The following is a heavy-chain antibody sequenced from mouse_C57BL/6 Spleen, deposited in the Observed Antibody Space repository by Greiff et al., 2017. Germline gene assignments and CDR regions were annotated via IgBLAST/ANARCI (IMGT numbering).Heavy chain of an antibody. CDR1: GYAFSSYW. CDR3: AREGGYGSSYGY. D-gene: IGHD1-1*01. V-gene: IGHV1-80*01. Sequence: VQLQQSGAELVKPGASVKISCKASGYAFSSYWMHWVKQRPGKGLEWIGQIYPGDGDTNYNGKFKGKATLTADKSSSTAYMQLSSLTSEDSAVYFCAREGGYGSSYGYWGQGTTLTVSS. CDR2: IYPGDGDT. J-gene: IGHJ2*01.